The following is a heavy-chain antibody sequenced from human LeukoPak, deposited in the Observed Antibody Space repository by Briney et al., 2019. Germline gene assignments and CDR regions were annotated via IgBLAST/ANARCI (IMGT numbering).Heavy chain of an antibody. CDR2: IRYDGSNK. CDR3: AKDSNPEYCSSTSCPFDY. J-gene: IGHJ4*02. Sequence: GGSLRLSCAASGFTFSSYGMHWVRQAPGKGLEWVAFIRYDGSNKYYADSVKGRFTISRDNSKNTLYLQMNSLRAEDTAVYYCAKDSNPEYCSSTSCPFDYWGQGTLVTVSS. V-gene: IGHV3-30*02. CDR1: GFTFSSYG. D-gene: IGHD2-2*01.